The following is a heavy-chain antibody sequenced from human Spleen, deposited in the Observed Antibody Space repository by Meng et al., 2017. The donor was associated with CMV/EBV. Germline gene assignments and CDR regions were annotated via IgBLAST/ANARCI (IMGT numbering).Heavy chain of an antibody. D-gene: IGHD3-22*01. CDR3: ARAISGDYYDSSGYSGGGMDV. CDR2: ISGSGGRT. J-gene: IGHJ6*02. Sequence: GGSLRLSCAASGFTFSSYAMTWVRQAPGKGLEWVSAISGSGGRTHYADSVKGRFTISRDNAKNSLYLQMNSLRAEDTAVYYCARAISGDYYDSSGYSGGGMDVWGQGTTVTVS. CDR1: GFTFSSYA. V-gene: IGHV3-23*01.